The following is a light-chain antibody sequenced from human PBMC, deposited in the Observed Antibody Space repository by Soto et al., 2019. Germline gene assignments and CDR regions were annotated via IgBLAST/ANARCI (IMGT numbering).Light chain of an antibody. J-gene: IGLJ1*01. CDR3: SSWDASLNGYV. CDR2: NSY. V-gene: IGLV1-44*01. CDR1: SSQNGSKT. Sequence: SVLTQPPPASGTPRQRGPISFFWSSSQNGSKTVNWYQQLPGTVPKLLIYNSYQRPSGVPDRFSASKSGTSASLAISGLQSEDEADYYCSSWDASLNGYVFGTGTKVTVL.